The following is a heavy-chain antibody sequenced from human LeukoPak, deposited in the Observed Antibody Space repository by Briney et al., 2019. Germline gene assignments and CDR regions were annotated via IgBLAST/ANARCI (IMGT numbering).Heavy chain of an antibody. CDR3: ARGLLLWFGELSLLDAFDI. V-gene: IGHV3-21*01. Sequence: PGGSLRLSCAASGFTFSSYSMNWVRQAPGKGLEWVSSISSSSSYIYYAGSVKGRFTISRDNAKNSLYLQMNSLRAEDTAVYYCARGLLLWFGELSLLDAFDIWGQGTMVTVSS. CDR1: GFTFSSYS. D-gene: IGHD3-10*01. CDR2: ISSSSSYI. J-gene: IGHJ3*02.